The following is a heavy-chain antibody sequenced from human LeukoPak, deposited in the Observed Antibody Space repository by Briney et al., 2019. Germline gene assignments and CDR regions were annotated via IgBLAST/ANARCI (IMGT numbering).Heavy chain of an antibody. Sequence: ASVKVSCKASGHTFTSYYMNWVRQAPGQGLEWMGIINPSGGSTTYAQKFQGRVTMTRETSTSTVYMELSRLRSEDTAVYYCARWDYYSHGQHQGDVLDYWGQGTLVTVSS. CDR1: GHTFTSYY. CDR3: ARWDYYSHGQHQGDVLDY. V-gene: IGHV1-46*01. J-gene: IGHJ4*02. D-gene: IGHD5-18*01. CDR2: INPSGGST.